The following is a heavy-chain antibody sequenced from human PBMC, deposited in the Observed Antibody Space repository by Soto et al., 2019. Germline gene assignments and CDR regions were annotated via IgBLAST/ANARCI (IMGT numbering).Heavy chain of an antibody. D-gene: IGHD3-16*02. CDR1: GYPFTNNY. J-gene: IGHJ4*02. CDR2: INPSGGDT. CDR3: ARATELAGVWGTYPPPSYFDF. Sequence: QVQLVQSGPEVRKPGASVMVSCKALGYPFTNNYIHWLRQAPGQGLEWVGRINPSGGDTVYAQKFNGRVTMARDTSTSTVYMDLSSLRSEDTAVYFCARATELAGVWGTYPPPSYFDFWGQGVLVTAAS. V-gene: IGHV1-46*01.